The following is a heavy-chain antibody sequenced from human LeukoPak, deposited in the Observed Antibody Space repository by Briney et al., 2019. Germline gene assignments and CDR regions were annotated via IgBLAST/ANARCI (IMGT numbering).Heavy chain of an antibody. CDR1: GGTFSTYA. V-gene: IGHV1-69*04. D-gene: IGHD6-13*01. CDR2: IVPILGTA. Sequence: ASVKVSCKASGGTFSTYAISWVRQAPGQGLEWVGRIVPILGTANYAQNFQSRVTITADRSTTTAHMELSSLRSEDTAVYYCARVPQGSSWPYYFDYWGQGTLVTVSS. J-gene: IGHJ4*02. CDR3: ARVPQGSSWPYYFDY.